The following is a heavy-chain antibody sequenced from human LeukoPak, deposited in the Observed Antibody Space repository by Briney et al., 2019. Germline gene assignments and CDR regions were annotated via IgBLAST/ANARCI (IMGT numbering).Heavy chain of an antibody. J-gene: IGHJ4*02. V-gene: IGHV4-34*01. CDR1: GFTFSSYA. D-gene: IGHD3-22*01. CDR2: INHSGST. Sequence: GSLRLSCAASGFTFSSYAMSWIRQPPGKGLEWIGEINHSGSTNYNPSLKSRVTISVDTSKNQFSLKLSSVTAADTAVYYCARVRDTYYYDSSGYYSTRRSRVFDYWGQGTLVTVSS. CDR3: ARVRDTYYYDSSGYYSTRRSRVFDY.